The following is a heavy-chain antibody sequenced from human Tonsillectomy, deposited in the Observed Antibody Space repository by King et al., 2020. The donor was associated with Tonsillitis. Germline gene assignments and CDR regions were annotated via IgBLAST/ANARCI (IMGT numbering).Heavy chain of an antibody. CDR2: ISSSGSTI. CDR3: ARISTTSSLAFDI. Sequence: VQLVESGGGLVQPGGSLRLSCAASGFTFSCYEMNWVRQAPGKGLEWGSYISSSGSTIYYTDSVKGRFTISRDNAKNSLYLQMNSLRAEDTAVYYCARISTTSSLAFDIWGQGTMVTVSS. CDR1: GFTFSCYE. V-gene: IGHV3-48*03. J-gene: IGHJ3*02. D-gene: IGHD2-2*01.